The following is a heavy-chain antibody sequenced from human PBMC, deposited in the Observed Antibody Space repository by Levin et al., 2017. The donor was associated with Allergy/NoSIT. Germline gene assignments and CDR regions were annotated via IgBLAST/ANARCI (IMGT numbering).Heavy chain of an antibody. J-gene: IGHJ3*02. CDR1: GFTFSSYA. D-gene: IGHD2-2*01. Sequence: PGGSLRLSCAASGFTFSSYAMHWVRQAPGKGLEWVAVISYDGSNKYYADSVKGRFTISRDNSKNTLYLQMNSLRAEDTAVYYCARDPFGVPAAGRDAFDIWGQGTMVTVSS. CDR2: ISYDGSNK. CDR3: ARDPFGVPAAGRDAFDI. V-gene: IGHV3-30-3*01.